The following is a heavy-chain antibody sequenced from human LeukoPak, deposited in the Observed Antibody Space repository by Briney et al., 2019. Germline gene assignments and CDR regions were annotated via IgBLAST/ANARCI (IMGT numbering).Heavy chain of an antibody. J-gene: IGHJ4*02. V-gene: IGHV3-23*01. D-gene: IGHD2-21*01. CDR2: ISGSGGST. CDR1: GFTFSSYA. CDR3: AKFLPTHIVVANYYFDY. Sequence: PGGSLRLSCAASGFTFSSYAMSWVRQAPGKGLEWVSAISGSGGSTYYADSVKGRFTISRDNSKNTLYLQMKSLRAEDTAVYYCAKFLPTHIVVANYYFDYWGQGTLVTVSS.